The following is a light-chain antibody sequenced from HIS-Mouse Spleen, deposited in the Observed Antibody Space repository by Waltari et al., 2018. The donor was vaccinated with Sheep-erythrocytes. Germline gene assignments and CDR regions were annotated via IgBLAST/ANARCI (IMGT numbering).Light chain of an antibody. J-gene: IGLJ2*01. Sequence: NFMLTQPHSVSESPGKTVTISCTGSIGSIASNYAQWYQQRPGSAPTPVIYEATQRPSGLADRFSGSIDSSSNSASLTISGLKTEDEADYYCQSYDSSNHVVFGGGTKLTVL. V-gene: IGLV6-57*02. CDR2: EAT. CDR3: QSYDSSNHVV. CDR1: IGSIASNY.